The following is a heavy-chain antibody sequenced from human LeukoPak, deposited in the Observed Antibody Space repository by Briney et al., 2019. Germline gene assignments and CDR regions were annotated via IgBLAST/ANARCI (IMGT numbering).Heavy chain of an antibody. V-gene: IGHV4-39*07. CDR3: ARAAGEEDY. J-gene: IGHJ4*02. CDR1: GGSIISSTFY. CDR2: INHSGST. Sequence: PSETLSLTCTVSGGSIISSTFYWSWIRQPPGKGLEWIGEINHSGSTNYNPSLKSRVTISVDTSKNQFSLKLSSVTAADTAVYYCARAAGEEDYWGQGTLVTVSS.